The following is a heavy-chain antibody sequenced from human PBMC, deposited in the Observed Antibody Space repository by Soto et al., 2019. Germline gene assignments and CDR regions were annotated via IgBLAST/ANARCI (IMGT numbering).Heavy chain of an antibody. CDR3: AKVRSSGYYPDAFDI. CDR2: ISYDGSNK. V-gene: IGHV3-30*18. Sequence: PGGSLRLSCAASGFTFSSYGMHWVRQAPGKGLEWVAVISYDGSNKYYADSVKGRFTISRDNSKNTLYLQMNSLRAEDTAVYYCAKVRSSGYYPDAFDIWGQGTRVTVSS. D-gene: IGHD3-22*01. J-gene: IGHJ3*02. CDR1: GFTFSSYG.